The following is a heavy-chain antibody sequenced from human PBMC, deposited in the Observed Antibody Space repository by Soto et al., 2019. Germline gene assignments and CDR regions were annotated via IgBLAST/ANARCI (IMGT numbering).Heavy chain of an antibody. Sequence: SETLSLTCTVSGGSISSGGYYWSWIRQHPGKGLEWIGYIYYSGSTYYNPSLKSRVTISVDTSKNQFSLKLSSVTAADTAVYYCARRHGGTLDYWGKGPPVTVSS. J-gene: IGHJ4*02. CDR1: GGSISSGGYY. V-gene: IGHV4-31*03. CDR2: IYYSGST. CDR3: ARRHGGTLDY. D-gene: IGHD1-1*01.